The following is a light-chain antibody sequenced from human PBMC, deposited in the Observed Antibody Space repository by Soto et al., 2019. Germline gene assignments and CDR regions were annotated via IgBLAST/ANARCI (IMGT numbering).Light chain of an antibody. J-gene: IGKJ2*01. CDR2: GAS. Sequence: EIVLTQSPGTLSLSPGERATLSCRASQSVSSSYLAWYQQKPGQAPRLLIYGASSRATGIPDRFSGSGSGTDFTRTISRLEPDDFAVYYGQQYGSSPPYTFGQGTKLEIK. CDR1: QSVSSSY. CDR3: QQYGSSPPYT. V-gene: IGKV3-20*01.